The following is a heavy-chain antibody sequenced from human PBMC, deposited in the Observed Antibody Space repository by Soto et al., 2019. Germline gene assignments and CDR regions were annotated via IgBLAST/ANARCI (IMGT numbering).Heavy chain of an antibody. CDR1: GYNFIKNY. Sequence: ASVKVSCKASGYNFIKNYLHWVRQAPGQGLEWMGIINPSAGTTSSAQKFQGRITLGKDTSTSTVYMELNSLRSEDTAVYYWGRDRLGGVLQGGMDVWG. J-gene: IGHJ6*02. D-gene: IGHD3-16*01. V-gene: IGHV1-46*01. CDR2: INPSAGTT. CDR3: GRDRLGGVLQGGMDV.